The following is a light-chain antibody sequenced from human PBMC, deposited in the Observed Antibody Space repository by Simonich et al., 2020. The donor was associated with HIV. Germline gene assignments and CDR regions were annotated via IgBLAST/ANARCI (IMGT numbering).Light chain of an antibody. CDR1: QSVLYNSNNKNY. Sequence: DIVMTQSPDSLAVSLGERATINCKSSQSVLYNSNNKNYLAWYQQKPGQPPKLLIYWASTRESGVPDRFSGSGSETDFTLTISSLQAEDVAVYYCQQYYITPHTFGQGTKVEIK. V-gene: IGKV4-1*01. CDR2: WAS. J-gene: IGKJ1*01. CDR3: QQYYITPHT.